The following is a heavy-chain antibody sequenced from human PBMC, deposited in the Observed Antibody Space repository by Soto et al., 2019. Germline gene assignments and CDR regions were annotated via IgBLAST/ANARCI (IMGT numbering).Heavy chain of an antibody. D-gene: IGHD3-22*01. V-gene: IGHV1-18*01. CDR1: GYTFTSYG. J-gene: IGHJ6*02. CDR3: ARRAYYDSSGYYDYYYYGMDV. CDR2: ISAYNGNT. Sequence: ASVKVSCKASGYTFTSYGISWVRQAPGQGLEWMGWISAYNGNTNYAQKLQGRVTMTTDTSTSTAYMELRSLRSDDTAVYYCARRAYYDSSGYYDYYYYGMDVCGQGITVTVSS.